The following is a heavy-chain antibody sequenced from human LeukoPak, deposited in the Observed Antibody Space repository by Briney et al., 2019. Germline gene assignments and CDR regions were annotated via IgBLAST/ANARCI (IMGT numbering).Heavy chain of an antibody. CDR3: AKQVYYHNRPAYDY. CDR1: GGPFSGYY. J-gene: IGHJ4*02. Sequence: PSGSLSLTCAVYGGPFSGYYWSWIRQPPGKGLEWIGYIYYTGTTNYNPSLERRVTMSVDTSKNQFSLKLTSVTAADTAVYYCAKQVYYHNRPAYDYWGQGTLVT. D-gene: IGHD1-14*01. CDR2: IYYTGTT. V-gene: IGHV4-59*08.